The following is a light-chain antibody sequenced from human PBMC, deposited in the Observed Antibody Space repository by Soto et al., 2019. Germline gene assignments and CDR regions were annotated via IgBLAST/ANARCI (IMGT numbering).Light chain of an antibody. J-gene: IGLJ2*01. CDR3: QTWGSGIVV. CDR2: LNSDGSH. CDR1: SGHSNYA. V-gene: IGLV4-69*01. Sequence: QPVLTQSPSASASLGASVKLTCTLSSGHSNYAIAWHQQQSEKGPPYLMKLNSDGSHSKGDGNPDRFSGSSSGAERYLTISSLQSEDEADYYCQTWGSGIVVFGGGTKLTVL.